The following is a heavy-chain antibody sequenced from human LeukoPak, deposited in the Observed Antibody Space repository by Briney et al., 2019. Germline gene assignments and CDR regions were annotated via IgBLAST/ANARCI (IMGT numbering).Heavy chain of an antibody. CDR1: GGTFSSYG. Sequence: SCKASGGTFSSYGMHWVRQAPGKGLEWVAVISYDGSNKYYADSVKGRFTISRDNSKDTLYLQMNSLRAEDTAVYYCAKGGIAQDSDYWGQGTLVTVSS. V-gene: IGHV3-30*18. D-gene: IGHD1-26*01. CDR3: AKGGIAQDSDY. CDR2: ISYDGSNK. J-gene: IGHJ4*02.